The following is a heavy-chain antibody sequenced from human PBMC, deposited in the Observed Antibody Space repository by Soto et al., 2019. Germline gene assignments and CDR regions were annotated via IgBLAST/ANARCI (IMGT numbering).Heavy chain of an antibody. D-gene: IGHD4-17*01. V-gene: IGHV2-5*02. CDR3: EHRGYGESYDAFDI. CDR2: IYWDDDK. CDR1: GFSLSTSGVG. Sequence: QITLKESGPTLVKPTQTLTLTCTFSGFSLSTSGVGVGWIRQPPGKALEWLALIYWDDDKRYSPSLKSRLTTPKDPPKTQVVLPMPNMALLETATYYLEHRGYGESYDAFDIWGQGTMVTVSS. J-gene: IGHJ3*02.